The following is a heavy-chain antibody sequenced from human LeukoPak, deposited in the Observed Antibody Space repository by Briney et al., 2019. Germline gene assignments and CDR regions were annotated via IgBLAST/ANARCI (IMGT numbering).Heavy chain of an antibody. CDR1: GGSISSYY. CDR2: IYYSGTT. J-gene: IGHJ4*02. CDR3: ARHRGPTTEVTRDFDY. Sequence: SETLSLTCTVSGGSISSYYWSWIRQPPGKGLEWIGYIYYSGTTSHNPSLKSRVTISVDTSKNQFSLKLSSVSAADTAVYYCARHRGPTTEVTRDFDYWGQGTLVTVSS. V-gene: IGHV4-59*01. D-gene: IGHD4-23*01.